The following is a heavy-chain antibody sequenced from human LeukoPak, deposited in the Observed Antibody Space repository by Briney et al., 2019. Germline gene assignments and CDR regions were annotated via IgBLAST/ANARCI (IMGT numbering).Heavy chain of an antibody. CDR2: ISSNGGST. Sequence: PGGSLRLSCAASGFTFSSYAMHWVRQAPGKGLEYVSAISSNGGSTYYANSVKGRFTISRGNSKNTLYLQMGSLRAEDMAVYYCARVRGEEEYYDYVWGSYRSYYFDYWGQGTLVTVSS. CDR1: GFTFSSYA. J-gene: IGHJ4*02. CDR3: ARVRGEEEYYDYVWGSYRSYYFDY. V-gene: IGHV3-64*01. D-gene: IGHD3-16*02.